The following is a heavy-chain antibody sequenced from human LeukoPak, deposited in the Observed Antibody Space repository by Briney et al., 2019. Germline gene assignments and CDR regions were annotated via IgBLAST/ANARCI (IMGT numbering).Heavy chain of an antibody. J-gene: IGHJ3*02. D-gene: IGHD6-19*01. CDR2: ISSSLSVI. Sequence: PGGSLRLSCAASGFTFSSYSMNWVRQAPGKGLEWVSYISSSLSVIYYADSVKGRFTISRDNAKNSLFLQMNSLRDDDTAVYYCTRDQYSGHWYYAFDIWGQGTRVTVSS. V-gene: IGHV3-48*02. CDR1: GFTFSSYS. CDR3: TRDQYSGHWYYAFDI.